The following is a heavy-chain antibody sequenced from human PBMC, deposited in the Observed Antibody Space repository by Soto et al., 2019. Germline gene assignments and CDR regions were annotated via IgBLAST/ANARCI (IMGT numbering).Heavy chain of an antibody. Sequence: QVQLVQSGAEVRKPGASVNISCRPSGFSFSNNLINWVRQAPGQSLEWMAWINPDNGNKRYSQTFQGRVTISRHSSASIAYVEVSDLTSEDTAVYYCARDILSVGPRANDAFDVWGQGTMVTVSS. D-gene: IGHD2-8*02. CDR3: ARDILSVGPRANDAFDV. CDR2: INPDNGNK. V-gene: IGHV1-3*01. J-gene: IGHJ3*01. CDR1: GFSFSNNL.